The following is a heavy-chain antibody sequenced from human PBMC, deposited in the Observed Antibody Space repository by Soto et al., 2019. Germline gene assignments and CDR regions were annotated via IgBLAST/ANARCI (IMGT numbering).Heavy chain of an antibody. CDR1: DYTFNDYG. J-gene: IGHJ6*02. D-gene: IGHD4-4*01. CDR3: ARGYGNYPHYYFGMDV. Sequence: GASVKVSCKASDYTFNDYGISCVLQSPLQGLEWMGWISAYNGNTNYAQKLQDRVTMTTDTSTSTAYMEVRSLRSDDTAVYYCARGYGNYPHYYFGMDVWGQGTTVTVSS. CDR2: ISAYNGNT. V-gene: IGHV1-18*04.